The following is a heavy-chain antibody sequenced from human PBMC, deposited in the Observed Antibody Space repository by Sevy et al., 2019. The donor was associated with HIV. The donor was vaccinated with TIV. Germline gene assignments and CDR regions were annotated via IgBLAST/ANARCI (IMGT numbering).Heavy chain of an antibody. CDR2: ISGGGSST. CDR3: ARDQEYYDFWSGYSWGGMSS. V-gene: IGHV3-23*01. D-gene: IGHD3-3*01. Sequence: GGSLRLSCAASGVTFSSYAMTWVRQAPGKGLEWVSGISGGGSSTYYADSVKGRFTISRDNSKKTLYLQMKSLRAEDTAVYYCARDQEYYDFWSGYSWGGMSSWGQGTLVTVSS. J-gene: IGHJ5*02. CDR1: GVTFSSYA.